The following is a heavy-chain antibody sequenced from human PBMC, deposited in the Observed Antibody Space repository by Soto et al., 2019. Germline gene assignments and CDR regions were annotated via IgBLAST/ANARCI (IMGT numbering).Heavy chain of an antibody. CDR2: MTPDSGDT. CDR1: GHTLASYD. CDR3: ARDPFYGWFDS. V-gene: IGHV1-8*01. Sequence: QVQLVQSGAEVRKPGASVKVSCKASGHTLASYDINWVRQATGQGLEWMGWMTPDSGDTGYALKFQSRVTMTWDTSITTAYMELSSLRSDDTAVYYCARDPFYGWFDSWGQGTLVTVSS. J-gene: IGHJ5*01. D-gene: IGHD3-16*01.